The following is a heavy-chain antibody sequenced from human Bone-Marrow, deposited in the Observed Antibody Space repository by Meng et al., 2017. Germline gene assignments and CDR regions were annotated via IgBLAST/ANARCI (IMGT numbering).Heavy chain of an antibody. CDR3: ARASYSYDSWFDP. D-gene: IGHD5-18*01. J-gene: IGHJ5*02. CDR2: IYYNGKS. CDR1: GGSISSRSYY. V-gene: IGHV4-39*01. Sequence: QLQLQESGPGLVKPSETLSLSCTVSGGSISSRSYYWVWIRQSPGKGLEWIGQIYYNGKSYYNPSLESRVTMSVDTSRSQFSLNLNTVTAADTAVYYCARASYSYDSWFDPWGQGTLVTVSS.